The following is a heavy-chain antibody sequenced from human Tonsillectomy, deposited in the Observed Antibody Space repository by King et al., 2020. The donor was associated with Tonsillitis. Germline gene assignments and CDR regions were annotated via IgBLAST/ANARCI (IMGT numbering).Heavy chain of an antibody. CDR1: GFSLNNPRMG. J-gene: IGHJ3*02. V-gene: IGHV2-26*01. Sequence: TLKGYGPVLVKPPETLTLTCTVSGFSLNNPRMGLSWIRQPPGKALEWLAHIISNDEKSYSKSRKTRLTISKDNSKSQLVLTMTKMDPLDTATYSCARIPVAAAGTGYAFDIWGQGKLVTVSS. CDR3: ARIPVAAAGTGYAFDI. D-gene: IGHD6-13*01. CDR2: IISNDEK.